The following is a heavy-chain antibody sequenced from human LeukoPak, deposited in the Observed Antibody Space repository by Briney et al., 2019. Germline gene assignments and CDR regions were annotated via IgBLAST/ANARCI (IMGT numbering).Heavy chain of an antibody. D-gene: IGHD2-15*01. Sequence: ASLYVSPTPSGYTFTIYYIVCVRHTPGQRLWRMRRIDPSGGSTSYTQKFQGRVTMTRGTSTSTVYMEQSSLRSEDTAVYYCARNSGSGFDYWGQGTLVTVSS. CDR3: ARNSGSGFDY. J-gene: IGHJ4*02. V-gene: IGHV1-46*01. CDR2: IDPSGGST. CDR1: GYTFTIYY.